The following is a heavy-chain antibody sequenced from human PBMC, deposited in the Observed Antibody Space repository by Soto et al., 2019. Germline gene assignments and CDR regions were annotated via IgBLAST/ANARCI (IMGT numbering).Heavy chain of an antibody. CDR3: ARTVFEYSSGWTRYYHYGMDV. J-gene: IGHJ6*02. Sequence: PGGSLRLSCAASGFTFSTYAMHWVRQAPGKGLEWVAVISYDGNNKYYADSVKGRFTISRDNSKNTLYLQMNSLRPEDTAVYYCARTVFEYSSGWTRYYHYGMDVWGQGTTVTSP. CDR2: ISYDGNNK. CDR1: GFTFSTYA. D-gene: IGHD6-19*01. V-gene: IGHV3-30-3*01.